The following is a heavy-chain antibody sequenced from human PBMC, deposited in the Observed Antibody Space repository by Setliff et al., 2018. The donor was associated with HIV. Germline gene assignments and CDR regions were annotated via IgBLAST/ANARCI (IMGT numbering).Heavy chain of an antibody. CDR1: GGSFNDYY. CDR2: IDHSGST. J-gene: IGHJ4*02. V-gene: IGHV4-34*01. CDR3: LGYHSGTWALDY. Sequence: SETLSLTCAVYGGSFNDYYWTWIRQPPGRGLEWIGEIDHSGSTKYHASLKSRVTISIDTSKNQISLKLSSVTATDTAVYYCLGYHSGTWALDYWSQGTLVTVSS. D-gene: IGHD3-10*01.